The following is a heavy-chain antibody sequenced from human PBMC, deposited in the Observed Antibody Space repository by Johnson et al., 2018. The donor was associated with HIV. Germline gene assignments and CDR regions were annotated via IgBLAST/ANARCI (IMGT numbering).Heavy chain of an antibody. J-gene: IGHJ3*02. CDR2: ITSDADGETT. Sequence: VQLVESGGGLVQPGGSLRLSCAASGFIFSYTYMTWVRQAPGKGLEWVGRITSDADGETTDYGAPVKGRFTISRDNSQNPLYLQMNSRRAEDTAVYYCARSKDCSGGSCPDGFDIWGQGTMVIVS. CDR1: GFIFSYTY. V-gene: IGHV3-15*01. D-gene: IGHD2-15*01. CDR3: ARSKDCSGGSCPDGFDI.